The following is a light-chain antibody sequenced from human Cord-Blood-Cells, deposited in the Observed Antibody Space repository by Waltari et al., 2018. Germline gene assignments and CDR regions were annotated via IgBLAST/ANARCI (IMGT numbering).Light chain of an antibody. J-gene: IGLJ1*01. V-gene: IGLV1-51*01. CDR2: DNN. Sequence: QSVLTKPPSVSAAPGQKVTISCCGSSSNIGSNYLSWYQQLPGTAPKLLIYDNNKRPSGIPDRFSGSKSGTSATLGITGLQTGDEADYYCGTWDSSLSAYVFGTGTKVTVL. CDR1: SSNIGSNY. CDR3: GTWDSSLSAYV.